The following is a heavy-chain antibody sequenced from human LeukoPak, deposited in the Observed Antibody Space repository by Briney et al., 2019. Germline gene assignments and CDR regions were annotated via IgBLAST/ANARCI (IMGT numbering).Heavy chain of an antibody. Sequence: SETLSLTCTVSGGSISSSSYYWGWIRQPPGKGLEWIGSIYYSGSTYYNPFLKSRVTISVDTSKNQFSLKLSSVTAADTAVYYCARERYYYDSSGLDYWGQGTLVTVST. J-gene: IGHJ4*02. V-gene: IGHV4-39*02. CDR1: GGSISSSSYY. D-gene: IGHD3-22*01. CDR3: ARERYYYDSSGLDY. CDR2: IYYSGST.